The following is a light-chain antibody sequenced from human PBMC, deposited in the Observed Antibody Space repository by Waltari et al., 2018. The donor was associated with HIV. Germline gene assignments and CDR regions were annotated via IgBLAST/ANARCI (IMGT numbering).Light chain of an antibody. CDR2: GNK. J-gene: IGLJ2*01. V-gene: IGLV1-40*01. CDR3: QSYDISLSASVV. CDR1: SSTIGADYD. Sequence: HSMLTQPPSVSGAPGQRVTISCTGSSSTIGADYDVHWYQQIPGTAPKLLIPGNKNRPSGVPDRFSASKSGTSASLTISGLQAEDEADYFCQSYDISLSASVVFGGGTRLTVL.